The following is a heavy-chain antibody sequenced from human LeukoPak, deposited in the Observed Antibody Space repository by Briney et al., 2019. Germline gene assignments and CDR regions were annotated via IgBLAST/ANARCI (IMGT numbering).Heavy chain of an antibody. CDR2: VSNNGIDK. CDR3: AKGTTRDSYYLDY. V-gene: IGHV3-30*02. J-gene: IGHJ4*02. D-gene: IGHD1-1*01. CDR1: GFTFSSDG. Sequence: GGSLRLSCAASGFTFSSDGIHWVRQAPGKGLEWVAFVSNNGIDKHYGDSVQGRFSISRDNSKNTLYLEMKSLRVEDTAMYYCAKGTTRDSYYLDYWGQGTLVTVSS.